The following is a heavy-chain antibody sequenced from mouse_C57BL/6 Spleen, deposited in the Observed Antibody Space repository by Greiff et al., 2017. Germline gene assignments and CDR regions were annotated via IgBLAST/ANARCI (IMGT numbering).Heavy chain of an antibody. CDR3: ARERGNSRDY. D-gene: IGHD2-1*01. CDR1: GYAFSSSW. V-gene: IGHV1-82*01. J-gene: IGHJ2*01. Sequence: QVQLQQSGAELVKPGASVKISCTASGYAFSSSWMNWVKQRPGKGLEWIGRIYPGDGDTNYTGKFKGKATMTADKPSSTAYMQLSSLTSEDSAVYLCARERGNSRDYWGQGTTLTVSS. CDR2: IYPGDGDT.